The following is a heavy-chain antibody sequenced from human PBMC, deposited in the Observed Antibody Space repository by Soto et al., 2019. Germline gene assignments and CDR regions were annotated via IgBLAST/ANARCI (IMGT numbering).Heavy chain of an antibody. CDR2: IIPIFGTA. V-gene: IGHV1-69*06. Sequence: SSVKVSCKASGGTFSSYAISWVRQAPGQGLEWMGGIIPIFGTANYAQKFQGRVTITADKSTSTAYMELSSLRSEDTAVYYCAREVAPGGWFDHWGQGTLVTLSS. CDR1: GGTFSSYA. D-gene: IGHD5-12*01. J-gene: IGHJ5*02. CDR3: AREVAPGGWFDH.